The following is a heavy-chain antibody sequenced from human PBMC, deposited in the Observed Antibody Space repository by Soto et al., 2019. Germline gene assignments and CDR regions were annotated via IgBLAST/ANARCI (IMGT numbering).Heavy chain of an antibody. CDR2: IYWNDDK. V-gene: IGHV2-5*01. D-gene: IGHD4-17*01. CDR1: GFSLSTSGVG. Sequence: SGPTLVNPTQTLTLTCTFSGFSLSTSGVGVGWIRQPPGKALEWLALIYWNDDKRYSPSLKSRLTITKDTSKNQVVLTMTNMDPVDTATYYCAHLRTSHPSYHYYYGMDVWGQGTTVTVSS. CDR3: AHLRTSHPSYHYYYGMDV. J-gene: IGHJ6*02.